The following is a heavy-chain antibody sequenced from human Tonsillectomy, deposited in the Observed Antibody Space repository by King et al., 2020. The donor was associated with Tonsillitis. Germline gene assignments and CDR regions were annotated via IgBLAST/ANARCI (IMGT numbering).Heavy chain of an antibody. V-gene: IGHV3-30*02. J-gene: IGHJ6*02. Sequence: QVQLVESGGGVVQPGGSLRLSCAASGVTFLIYGMHWVRQAPGKGLEWVAFIRNDGINRYYADSVKGRFTISRDNSKNTLYLQMNSLRAEDTAVYYCAKALHDTQFYYGVGVWGQGTTVTVSS. CDR3: AKALHDTQFYYGVGV. CDR1: GVTFLIYG. CDR2: IRNDGINR. D-gene: IGHD4-11*01.